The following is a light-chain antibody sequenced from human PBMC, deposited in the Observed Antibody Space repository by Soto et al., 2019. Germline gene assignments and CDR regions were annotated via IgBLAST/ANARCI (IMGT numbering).Light chain of an antibody. CDR2: LNNDGSH. CDR3: QTWGTGIVI. J-gene: IGLJ2*01. V-gene: IGLV4-69*01. CDR1: SGHSNYA. Sequence: QPVLTQSPSASASLGASVTLTCTLSSGHSNYAIAWYQQQSEKGPRYLMKLNNDGSHIKGDGIPDRFSGSSSGAERDLTISSLQSEDEADYYCQTWGTGIVIFGGGTKLTVL.